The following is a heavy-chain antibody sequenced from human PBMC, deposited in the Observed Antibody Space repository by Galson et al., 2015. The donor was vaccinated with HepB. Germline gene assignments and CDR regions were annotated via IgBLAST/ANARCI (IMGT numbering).Heavy chain of an antibody. CDR2: IYPGDSDT. CDR1: GYSSTSYW. Sequence: QSGAEVKKPGESLKISCKGSGYSSTSYWIGWVRQMPGKGLEWMGIIYPGDSDTRYSPSFQGQVTISADKSISTAYLQWSSLKASDTAMYYCARPLQLHLSGTDAFDIWGQGTMVTVSS. D-gene: IGHD2-2*01. V-gene: IGHV5-51*01. J-gene: IGHJ3*02. CDR3: ARPLQLHLSGTDAFDI.